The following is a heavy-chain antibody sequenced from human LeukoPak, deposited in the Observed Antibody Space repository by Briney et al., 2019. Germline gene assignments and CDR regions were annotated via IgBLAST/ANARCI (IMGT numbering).Heavy chain of an antibody. CDR3: ASFGYPFDY. CDR2: IDWNSGSI. J-gene: IGHJ4*02. Sequence: GGSLRLSCAASGFTFDDYAMHWVRQAPGKGLEWVSGIDWNSGSIGYADSVKGRFTISRDNAKNTLYLQMNSLRAEDTAVYYCASFGYPFDYWGQGTLVTVSS. V-gene: IGHV3-9*01. CDR1: GFTFDDYA. D-gene: IGHD5-18*01.